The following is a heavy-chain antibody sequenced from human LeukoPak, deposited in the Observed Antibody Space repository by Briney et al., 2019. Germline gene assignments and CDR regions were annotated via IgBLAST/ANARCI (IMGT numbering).Heavy chain of an antibody. Sequence: PGGSLRLSCAASGFTFSNHWMHWVRQAPGKGLEWVSYISSSSSTIYYADSVKGRFTISRDNAKNSLYLQMNSLRAEDTAVYYCASVTAMDPLDYWGQGTLVTVSS. CDR1: GFTFSNHW. CDR2: ISSSSSTI. CDR3: ASVTAMDPLDY. V-gene: IGHV3-48*01. J-gene: IGHJ4*02. D-gene: IGHD5-18*01.